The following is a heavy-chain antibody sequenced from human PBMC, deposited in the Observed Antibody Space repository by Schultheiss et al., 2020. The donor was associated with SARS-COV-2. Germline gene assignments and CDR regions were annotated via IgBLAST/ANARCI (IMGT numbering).Heavy chain of an antibody. Sequence: ASVKVSCKASGYTFTGYYMHWVRQAPGQGLEWMGWINPNSGGTNYAHKFQGRVTMTRDTSISTAYMELSRLRSDDTAVYYCARADIVGASTSGYYGMDVWGQGTTVTVSS. V-gene: IGHV1-2*02. CDR1: GYTFTGYY. CDR3: ARADIVGASTSGYYGMDV. D-gene: IGHD1-26*01. CDR2: INPNSGGT. J-gene: IGHJ6*02.